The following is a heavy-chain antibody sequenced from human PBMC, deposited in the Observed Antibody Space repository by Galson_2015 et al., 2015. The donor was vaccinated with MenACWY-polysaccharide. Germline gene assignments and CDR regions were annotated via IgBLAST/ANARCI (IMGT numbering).Heavy chain of an antibody. CDR1: GFTFSSYA. D-gene: IGHD3-22*01. V-gene: IGHV3-23*01. J-gene: IGHJ4*02. Sequence: SLRLPCAASGFTFSSYAMSWVRQAPGKGLEWDAAISGIGGSTYYADSVKGRFTISRDNSKNTLYLQMNSLRAEDTAVYYCAKHSYDSSVWYFDYWGQGTLVTVSS. CDR3: AKHSYDSSVWYFDY. CDR2: ISGIGGST.